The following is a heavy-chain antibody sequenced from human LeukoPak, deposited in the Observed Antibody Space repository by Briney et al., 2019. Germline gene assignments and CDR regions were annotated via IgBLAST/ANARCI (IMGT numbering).Heavy chain of an antibody. Sequence: PSETLSLTCTVSGGSISSGSYYWGWIRQPPGKGLEWVGSIYCSGSTYYNPSLKSRVTISVDTSKKQFSLKLNSVTAADTAVYYCAREVAASSWSYWGQGTLVTVSS. CDR2: IYCSGST. D-gene: IGHD6-13*01. J-gene: IGHJ4*02. V-gene: IGHV4-39*01. CDR1: GGSISSGSYY. CDR3: AREVAASSWSY.